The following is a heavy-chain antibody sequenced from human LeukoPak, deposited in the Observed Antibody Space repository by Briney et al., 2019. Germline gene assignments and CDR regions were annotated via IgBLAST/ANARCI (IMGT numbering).Heavy chain of an antibody. Sequence: PGGSLRLSCAASGFTFSSYAMHWVRQAPGKGLEWVAVISYDGSNKYYADSVKGRFTISRDNSKNTLYLQMNSLRAEDTAVYYCASLTGLYPWGRGTLVSVSS. CDR2: ISYDGSNK. J-gene: IGHJ2*01. CDR1: GFTFSSYA. D-gene: IGHD7-27*01. CDR3: ASLTGLYP. V-gene: IGHV3-30*04.